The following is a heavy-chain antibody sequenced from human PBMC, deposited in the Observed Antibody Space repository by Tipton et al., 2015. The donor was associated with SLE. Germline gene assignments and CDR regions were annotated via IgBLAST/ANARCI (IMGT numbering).Heavy chain of an antibody. D-gene: IGHD3-22*01. CDR2: ISYSGST. Sequence: TLSLTCTVSGGSISSYYWSWIRQPPGKGLEWIGYISYSGSTYYNPSIRSRVTISRDTSKNQFSLKLRSVTAADTAVYFCASGIITMKGNWYFDLWGRGTLVTVSS. J-gene: IGHJ2*01. V-gene: IGHV4-59*01. CDR1: GGSISSYY. CDR3: ASGIITMKGNWYFDL.